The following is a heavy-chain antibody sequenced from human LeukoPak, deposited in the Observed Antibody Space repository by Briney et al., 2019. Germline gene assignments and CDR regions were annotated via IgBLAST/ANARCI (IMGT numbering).Heavy chain of an antibody. V-gene: IGHV4-38-2*02. J-gene: IGHJ6*03. CDR2: IYHSGST. D-gene: IGHD5-24*01. Sequence: SSETLSLTCTVSGYSISSGYYWGWIRQPPGKGLEWIGSIYHSGSTYYNPSLKSRVTISVDTSKNQFSLKLSSVTAADTAVYYCARGGDGYNFDYYYYYMDVWGKGTTVTVSS. CDR1: GYSISSGYY. CDR3: ARGGDGYNFDYYYYYMDV.